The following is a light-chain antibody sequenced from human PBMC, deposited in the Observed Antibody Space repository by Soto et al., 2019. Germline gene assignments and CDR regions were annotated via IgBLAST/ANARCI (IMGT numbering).Light chain of an antibody. V-gene: IGLV4-69*01. CDR1: SGHSSYA. Sequence: QPVQTQSPSASASLGASVKLTCTLSSGHSSYAIAWHQQQPEKGPRYLMKLNSDGSHSKGDGIPDRFSGSSSGAERYLTISSLQSEDEADYYCQTWGTGIQVFGGGTQLTVL. CDR3: QTWGTGIQV. J-gene: IGLJ2*01. CDR2: LNSDGSH.